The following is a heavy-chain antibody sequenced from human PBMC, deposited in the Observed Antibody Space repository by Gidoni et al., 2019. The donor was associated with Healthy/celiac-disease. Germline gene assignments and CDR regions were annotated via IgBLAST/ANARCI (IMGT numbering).Heavy chain of an antibody. J-gene: IGHJ3*02. Sequence: QVQLQESGPGLVKPSETLSLTCIVSGGSISSYYWTWIRQPAGKGLEWIGRIYSSGSTDYHPSLKSRVTMSVNTSKNQFSLRLSSVTAADTAVYYCARAPLVGAFDIWGQGTMVTVSS. CDR3: ARAPLVGAFDI. V-gene: IGHV4-4*07. CDR1: GGSISSYY. D-gene: IGHD2-15*01. CDR2: IYSSGST.